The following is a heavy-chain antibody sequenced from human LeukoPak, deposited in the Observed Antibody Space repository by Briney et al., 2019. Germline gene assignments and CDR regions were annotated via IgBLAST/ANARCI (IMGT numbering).Heavy chain of an antibody. CDR2: IRYDGSNI. J-gene: IGHJ3*02. D-gene: IGHD6-13*01. V-gene: IGHV3-30*02. CDR1: GFTFSSYG. Sequence: GGSLRLSCAASGFTFSSYGMHWVRQAPGKGLEWVAFIRYDGSNIYYADSVKGRFTISRDNSKNTLYLQMNSLRAEDTAVYYCATLYDRDSSSWYGFNAFDIWGQGTMVTVSS. CDR3: ATLYDRDSSSWYGFNAFDI.